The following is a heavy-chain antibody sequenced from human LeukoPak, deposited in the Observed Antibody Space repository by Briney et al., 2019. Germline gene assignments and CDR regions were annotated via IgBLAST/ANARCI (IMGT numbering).Heavy chain of an antibody. CDR2: MNPNSGNT. J-gene: IGHJ4*02. V-gene: IGHV1-8*01. CDR1: GFTFTSHD. D-gene: IGHD1-26*01. CDR3: ARGSWHSGSYYLDY. Sequence: ASVKVSCKASGFTFTSHDYNWVRQATGQGLEWMGWMNPNSGNTDSAQKFQGRVTMTRSTSIGTAYMELSSLRSEDTAVYYCARGSWHSGSYYLDYWGQGTLVTVSS.